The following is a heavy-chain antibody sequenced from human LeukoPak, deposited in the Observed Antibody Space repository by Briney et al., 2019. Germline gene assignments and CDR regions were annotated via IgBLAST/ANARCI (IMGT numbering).Heavy chain of an antibody. J-gene: IGHJ5*02. V-gene: IGHV3-30-3*01. Sequence: TGGSLRLSCAASGFTFSSYPMHWVRQAPGKGLEGVAVISYDGSNKYYADSVKGRFTISRDNSKNTLYLQMNSLSAEDTAVYYCARDGYCSSGSCDENWFDPWGQGTLVTVSS. D-gene: IGHD2-15*01. CDR1: GFTFSSYP. CDR3: ARDGYCSSGSCDENWFDP. CDR2: ISYDGSNK.